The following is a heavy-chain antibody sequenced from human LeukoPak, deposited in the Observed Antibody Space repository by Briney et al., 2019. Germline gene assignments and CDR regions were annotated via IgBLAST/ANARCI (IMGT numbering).Heavy chain of an antibody. V-gene: IGHV1-46*01. CDR3: ARDPQMIDYGFDY. CDR1: GYTFTSYY. J-gene: IGHJ4*02. Sequence: ASVKVSCKASGYTFTSYYMHWVRQAPGQGLEXXXIINPSGGSTSYAQKFQGRVTMTRDTSTSTVYMELSSLRSEDTAVYYCARDPQMIDYGFDYWGQGTLVTVSS. CDR2: INPSGGST. D-gene: IGHD4/OR15-4a*01.